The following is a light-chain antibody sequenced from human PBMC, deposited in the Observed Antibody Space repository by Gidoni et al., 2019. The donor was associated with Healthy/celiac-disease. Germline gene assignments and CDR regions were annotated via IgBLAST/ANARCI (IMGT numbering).Light chain of an antibody. CDR1: QSVSVNY. V-gene: IGKV3-20*01. CDR3: QQYGSSPWT. J-gene: IGKJ1*01. CDR2: GAS. Sequence: EILLTQSPGTLSVSPGERDTLSCRASQSVSVNYVTWYQQIPGQAPRLLIYGASRRARGIPDRFSGSGSGTDFTLTISRLEPEDFAMYYCQQYGSSPWTFGQGTKVEIK.